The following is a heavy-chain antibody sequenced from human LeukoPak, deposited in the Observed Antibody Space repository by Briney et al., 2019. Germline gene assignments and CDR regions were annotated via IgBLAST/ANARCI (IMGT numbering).Heavy chain of an antibody. V-gene: IGHV3-48*01. Sequence: GGSLRLSCAAAGFTFSTYDMNWVRQAPGKGLEWVSYISGTSSTIYYADSVKGRFTISRDNAKNSLYLQMNSLRAEDTAVYYCASFASGYVGTDFDYWGQGTLVTVSS. CDR2: ISGTSSTI. J-gene: IGHJ4*02. CDR3: ASFASGYVGTDFDY. CDR1: GFTFSTYD. D-gene: IGHD5-12*01.